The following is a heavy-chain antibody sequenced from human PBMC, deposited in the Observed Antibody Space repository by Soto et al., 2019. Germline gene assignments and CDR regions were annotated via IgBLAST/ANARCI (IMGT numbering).Heavy chain of an antibody. CDR3: AKDPNDGVNVMGAFEM. D-gene: IGHD1-1*01. V-gene: IGHV3-23*01. CDR2: ITSSGGSS. CDR1: GFTFSHYS. Sequence: EVHLLESGGGVVQPGGSLRLSCAASGFTFSHYSMSWVRQAPGRGPEWVSGITSSGGSSYYAESVKGRFTISRDHSMNTLSLQMNSLRAEDTAVYYCAKDPNDGVNVMGAFEMWGQGTVVIVTS. J-gene: IGHJ3*02.